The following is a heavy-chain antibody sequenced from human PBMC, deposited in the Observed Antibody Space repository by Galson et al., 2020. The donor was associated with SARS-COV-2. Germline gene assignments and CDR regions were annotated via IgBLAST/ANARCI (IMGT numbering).Heavy chain of an antibody. V-gene: IGHV1-18*01. CDR1: GYTFTSNG. Sequence: ASVKVSCKASGYTFTSNGISWMRQAPGQGLEWMGWNANYAQKFQGRVTMTTDTSTTTAYMELRGLRSDDTAVYYCARFSYRSGYPSFDYWGQGTLVTVS. J-gene: IGHJ4*02. CDR3: ARFSYRSGYPSFDY. D-gene: IGHD3-22*01.